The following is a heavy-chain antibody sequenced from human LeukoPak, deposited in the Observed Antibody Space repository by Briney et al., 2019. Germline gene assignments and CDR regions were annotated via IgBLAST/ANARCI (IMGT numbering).Heavy chain of an antibody. CDR1: GFTFSNAW. CDR2: IKSEPDGGTT. D-gene: IGHD5-18*01. Sequence: PGGSLRLSCAGSGFTFSNAWMSWVRQAPGKGLEWVGRIKSEPDGGTTDYAAPVKGKFTISRGDSKNTLYLQMNSLRAEDTALYYCTTDDRGYSYAPRYWGQGTLVTVSS. V-gene: IGHV3-15*01. J-gene: IGHJ4*02. CDR3: TTDDRGYSYAPRY.